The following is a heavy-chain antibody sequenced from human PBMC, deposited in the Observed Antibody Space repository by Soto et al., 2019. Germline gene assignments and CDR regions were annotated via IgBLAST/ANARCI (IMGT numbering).Heavy chain of an antibody. CDR1: GGSFSGYY. D-gene: IGHD5-18*01. CDR3: VSQGTLRGYSYGRRVDY. Sequence: QVQLQQWGAGLLKPSETLSLTCAVYGGSFSGYYWSWIRQPPGKGLEWIGEINHSGSTNYNPSLKSRVTISVDTSKNQFSLKLSSVTAADTAVYYCVSQGTLRGYSYGRRVDYWGQGTLVTVSS. V-gene: IGHV4-34*01. J-gene: IGHJ4*02. CDR2: INHSGST.